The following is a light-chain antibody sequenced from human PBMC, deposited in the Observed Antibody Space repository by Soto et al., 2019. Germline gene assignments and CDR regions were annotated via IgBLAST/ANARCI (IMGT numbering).Light chain of an antibody. CDR2: EVS. Sequence: QSALTQPPSASGSPGQSVTISCTGTRRDVGGYNYVSWYQQHPGKAPKLMIYEVSKRPSGVPDRFSGSKSGNTASLTVSGRQAEDEADYYCSSYAGSNNLGVFGTGTKLTVL. CDR1: RRDVGGYNY. V-gene: IGLV2-8*01. CDR3: SSYAGSNNLGV. J-gene: IGLJ1*01.